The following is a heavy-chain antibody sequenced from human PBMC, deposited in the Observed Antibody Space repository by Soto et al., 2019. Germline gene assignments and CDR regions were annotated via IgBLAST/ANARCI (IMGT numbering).Heavy chain of an antibody. V-gene: IGHV1-18*01. D-gene: IGHD3-10*01. J-gene: IGHJ1*01. CDR3: ARDLRLGREAD. CDR2: ISAYNGNT. Sequence: ASVKVSCKASGYTFTNYGFSWVRQAPGQGLEWMGWISAYNGNTKYAQKLQGRVTMTTDTSTSTAYMELRSLRSDDTAVEYGARDLRLGREADWGQGTPVTVAS. CDR1: GYTFTNYG.